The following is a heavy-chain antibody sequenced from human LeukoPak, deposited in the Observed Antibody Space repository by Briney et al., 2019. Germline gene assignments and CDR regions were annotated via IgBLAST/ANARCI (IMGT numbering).Heavy chain of an antibody. CDR3: ARDSSSSSLGDP. D-gene: IGHD2-2*01. J-gene: IGHJ5*02. Sequence: ASVKVSCKASGYNFTSYYMHWVRQAPGQGLEWMGIINPSDGSATYAQKFQGRVTMTRDTSTSTVYMDLSSLRSEDTAVYYCARDSSSSSLGDPWGQGTLVTVSS. V-gene: IGHV1-46*01. CDR1: GYNFTSYY. CDR2: INPSDGSA.